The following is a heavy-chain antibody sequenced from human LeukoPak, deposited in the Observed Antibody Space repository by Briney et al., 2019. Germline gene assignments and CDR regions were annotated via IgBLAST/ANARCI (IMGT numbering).Heavy chain of an antibody. CDR3: ARQRHSSSWYGGYFDY. CDR2: VNNDGSSA. D-gene: IGHD6-13*01. CDR1: GFTFSGYG. J-gene: IGHJ4*02. Sequence: GGSLRLSCAASGFTFSGYGMHWVRQAPGKGLVWVSRVNNDGSSAIYTDSVKGRFTISRDNAKNTLYLQMNSLRAEDTAVYYCARQRHSSSWYGGYFDYWGQGTLVTVSS. V-gene: IGHV3-74*01.